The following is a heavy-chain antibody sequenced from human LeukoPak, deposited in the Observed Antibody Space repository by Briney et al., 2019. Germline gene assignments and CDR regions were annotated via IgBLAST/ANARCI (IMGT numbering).Heavy chain of an antibody. CDR1: GYTFTRYY. CDR2: INPNSGGT. Sequence: ASVTVSCTASGYTFTRYYIHWVRQAPGQGLERMGWINPNSGGTNYAQKFQGRVTMTRDTSTSTAYMELSRLTSDDTAVYYCARRLGAGTTLGYWGQGTLVTVSS. D-gene: IGHD1-1*01. J-gene: IGHJ4*02. CDR3: ARRLGAGTTLGY. V-gene: IGHV1-2*02.